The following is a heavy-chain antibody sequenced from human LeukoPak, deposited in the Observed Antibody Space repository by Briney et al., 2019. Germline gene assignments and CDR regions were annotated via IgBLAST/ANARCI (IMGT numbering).Heavy chain of an antibody. Sequence: GGSLRLSCAASGFTFSSYWMSWVRQAPGKGLEWVANIKQDGSDYYYVDSVKGRFTISRDNAKNSLYLQMNSLRAEDTAVYYCAREQTPVIHYYFDSWGQGTLVTVSS. CDR2: IKQDGSDY. D-gene: IGHD3-16*02. CDR1: GFTFSSYW. J-gene: IGHJ4*02. V-gene: IGHV3-7*01. CDR3: AREQTPVIHYYFDS.